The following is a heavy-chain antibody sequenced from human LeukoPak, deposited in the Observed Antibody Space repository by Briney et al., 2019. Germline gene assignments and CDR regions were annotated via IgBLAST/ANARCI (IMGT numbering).Heavy chain of an antibody. V-gene: IGHV3-23*01. CDR3: AKGYQLPDY. D-gene: IGHD3-16*02. Sequence: GGSLRLSCAASGFTLSSYALSWVRQAPGKGLEWVSSISSSGSSTFYADSVKGRFTISRDNSKNTLYLQMNSLRAEDTAVYYCAKGYQLPDYWGQGTLVTVSS. CDR1: GFTLSSYA. J-gene: IGHJ4*02. CDR2: ISSSGSST.